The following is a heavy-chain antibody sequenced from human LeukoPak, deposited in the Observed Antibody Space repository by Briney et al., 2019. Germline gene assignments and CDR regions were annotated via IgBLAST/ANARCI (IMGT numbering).Heavy chain of an antibody. CDR3: ARQGSSWSGNWFDP. D-gene: IGHD6-13*01. J-gene: IGHJ5*02. V-gene: IGHV4-39*01. Sequence: PSETLSLTCTVSGGSISSSSYYWGWIRQPPGKGLEWIGSIYYRGSTYYNPSLKSRVTISVDTSKNQFSLKLNSVTAADTAVYYYARQGSSWSGNWFDPWGQGTLVTVSS. CDR2: IYYRGST. CDR1: GGSISSSSYY.